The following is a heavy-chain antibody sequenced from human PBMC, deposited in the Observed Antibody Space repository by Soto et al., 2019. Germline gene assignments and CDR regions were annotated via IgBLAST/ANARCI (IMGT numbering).Heavy chain of an antibody. CDR1: GFTFSSYA. CDR3: ARDGLYCSSTSCSKRMYNWFDP. D-gene: IGHD2-2*01. V-gene: IGHV3-30-3*01. CDR2: ISYDGSNK. J-gene: IGHJ5*02. Sequence: QVQLVESGGGVVQPGRSLRHSCAASGFTFSSYAMHWVRQAPGKGLEWVAVISYDGSNKYYADSVKGRFTISRDNSKNTLYLQMNSLRAEDTAVYYCARDGLYCSSTSCSKRMYNWFDPWGQGTLVTVSS.